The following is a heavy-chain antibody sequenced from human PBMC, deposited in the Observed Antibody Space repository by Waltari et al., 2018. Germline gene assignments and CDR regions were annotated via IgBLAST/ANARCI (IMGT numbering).Heavy chain of an antibody. D-gene: IGHD2-21*02. CDR2: ISSSGSTI. CDR1: GFTLSSYE. V-gene: IGHV3-48*03. CDR3: ARVLVTATDY. J-gene: IGHJ4*02. Sequence: SGGGLVQPGGSLRLSCAASGFTLSSYEMNWVRQAPGKGLEWVSYISSSGSTIYYADSVKGRFTISRDNAKNSLYLQMNSLRAEDTAVYYCARVLVTATDYWGQGTLVTVSS.